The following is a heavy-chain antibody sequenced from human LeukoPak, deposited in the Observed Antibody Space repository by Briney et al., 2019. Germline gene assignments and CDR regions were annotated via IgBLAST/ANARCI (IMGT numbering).Heavy chain of an antibody. D-gene: IGHD5-18*01. CDR1: GYTFTGYY. J-gene: IGHJ4*02. V-gene: IGHV1-2*06. CDR3: ARVGYSYGYDFDY. CDR2: INPNSGGT. Sequence: ASVRFSCKASGYTFTGYYMHWVRQAPGQGLEWMGRINPNSGGTNYAQKFQGRVTMTRDTSINTAYMELSRLRSDDTAVYYCARVGYSYGYDFDYWGQGTLVTVSS.